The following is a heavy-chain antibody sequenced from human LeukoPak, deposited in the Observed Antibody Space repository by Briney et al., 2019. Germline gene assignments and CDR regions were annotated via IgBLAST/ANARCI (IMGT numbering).Heavy chain of an antibody. CDR3: ATSPRDNWGSFGLGPLQ. V-gene: IGHV3-30-3*01. J-gene: IGHJ4*02. CDR1: GFTFSNYA. CDR2: ISYDGGNE. Sequence: PGGSLRLSCAASGFTFSNYAMHWVRQAPGKGLEWVAVISYDGGNEYYADSVKGRFTISKDNSKNTLYLQMNSLRAEDTAVYYCATSPRDNWGSFGLGPLQWGQGTLVTVSS. D-gene: IGHD7-27*01.